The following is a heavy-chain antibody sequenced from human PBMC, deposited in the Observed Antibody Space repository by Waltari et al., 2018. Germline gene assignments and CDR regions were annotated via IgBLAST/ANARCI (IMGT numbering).Heavy chain of an antibody. D-gene: IGHD1-1*01. J-gene: IGHJ6*02. Sequence: EEQLVESGGGLVQPGDSLRLSCAASGFTFSTYWMNWVRQAPGKGPLWVQRISSDARETAYAVSVKGRFTISRDNAKNTLYLQMNRLRAEDTAVYYCARVARRTYRSPVPGRHYYYGMDVWGQGTTVTVSS. CDR3: ARVARRTYRSPVPGRHYYYGMDV. CDR1: GFTFSTYW. CDR2: ISSDARET. V-gene: IGHV3-74*03.